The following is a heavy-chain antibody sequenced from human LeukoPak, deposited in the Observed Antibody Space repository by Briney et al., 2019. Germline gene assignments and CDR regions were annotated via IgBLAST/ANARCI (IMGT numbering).Heavy chain of an antibody. CDR1: GGSISSYY. J-gene: IGHJ3*02. CDR3: ARGGIMITFGGPTDAFDI. V-gene: IGHV4-59*08. Sequence: PSETLSLTCTVSGGSISSYYWSWIRQPPGKGLEWIGYIYYSGSTNYNPSLKSRVTISVDTSKNQFSLKLSSVTAADTAVYYCARGGIMITFGGPTDAFDIWGQGTMVTVSS. D-gene: IGHD3-16*01. CDR2: IYYSGST.